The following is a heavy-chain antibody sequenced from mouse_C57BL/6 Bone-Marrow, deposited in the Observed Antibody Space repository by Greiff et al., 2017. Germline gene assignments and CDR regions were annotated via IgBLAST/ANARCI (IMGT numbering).Heavy chain of an antibody. Sequence: VQLQQSGAELVQPGASVKMSCKASGYTFTTYPIEWMKQNHGKSLEWIGNFHPYNDDTKYNEKFKGKATLTVEKSSSTVYLELSRLTSDDSAVYYCARRIYYGNQGFAYWGQGTLVTVSA. CDR2: FHPYNDDT. D-gene: IGHD2-1*01. V-gene: IGHV1-47*01. J-gene: IGHJ3*01. CDR3: ARRIYYGNQGFAY. CDR1: GYTFTTYP.